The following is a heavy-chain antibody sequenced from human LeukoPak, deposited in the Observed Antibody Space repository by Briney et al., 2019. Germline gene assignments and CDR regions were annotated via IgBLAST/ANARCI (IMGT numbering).Heavy chain of an antibody. V-gene: IGHV4-59*08. CDR2: IYYSGST. Sequence: PSGTLSLTCTVSGGSISSYYWSWIRQPPGKELEWIGYIYYSGSTNYNPSLKSRVTISVDTSKNQFSLKLSSVTAADTAVYYCARSVAARRSLDYWGQGTLVTVSS. CDR3: ARSVAARRSLDY. D-gene: IGHD6-6*01. J-gene: IGHJ4*02. CDR1: GGSISSYY.